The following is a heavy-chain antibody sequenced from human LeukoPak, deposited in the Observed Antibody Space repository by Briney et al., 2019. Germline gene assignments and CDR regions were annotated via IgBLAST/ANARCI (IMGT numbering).Heavy chain of an antibody. Sequence: SETLSLTCTVSGYSISSGYYWGWIRQPPGKGLEWIGSIYHSGSTYYNPSLKSRVTISVDTSKNQFSLKLSSVTAADTAVYYCARDPSYYDSKGDYWGQGTLVTVSS. CDR3: ARDPSYYDSKGDY. V-gene: IGHV4-38-2*02. CDR2: IYHSGST. D-gene: IGHD3-22*01. J-gene: IGHJ4*02. CDR1: GYSISSGYY.